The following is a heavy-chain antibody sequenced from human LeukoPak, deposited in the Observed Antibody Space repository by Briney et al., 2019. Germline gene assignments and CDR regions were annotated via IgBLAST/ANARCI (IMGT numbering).Heavy chain of an antibody. D-gene: IGHD6-13*01. V-gene: IGHV3-7*01. Sequence: PGGSLRLSCAASEFTFSTYWMTWVRQAPGKGLEWVANINQDGSETYYVDSVKGRFTISRDNAKNSLYLQMNSLRAEGTAVYYCARDIAAPGSYWGQGTLVTVSS. J-gene: IGHJ4*02. CDR2: INQDGSET. CDR1: EFTFSTYW. CDR3: ARDIAAPGSY.